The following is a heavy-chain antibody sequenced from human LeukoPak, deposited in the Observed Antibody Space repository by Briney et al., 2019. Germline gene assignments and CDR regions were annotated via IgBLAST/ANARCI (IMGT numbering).Heavy chain of an antibody. CDR1: GGSISSSSYY. CDR2: IYYSGST. Sequence: SETLSLTCTVSGGSISSSSYYWGWLRQPPGKGLEWIGSIYYSGSTYNNPSLKSRVTISVDTSKNQFSLKLSSVTAADTAVYYCAGLSLFGELLYHFDYWGQGTLVTVSS. D-gene: IGHD3-10*02. CDR3: AGLSLFGELLYHFDY. J-gene: IGHJ4*02. V-gene: IGHV4-39*01.